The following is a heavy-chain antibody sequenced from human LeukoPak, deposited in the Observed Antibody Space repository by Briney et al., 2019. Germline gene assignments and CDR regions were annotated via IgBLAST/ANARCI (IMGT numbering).Heavy chain of an antibody. CDR2: IYTSGST. CDR3: ARGGSSGWYDNFDY. CDR1: GXSISSYY. V-gene: IGHV4-4*07. J-gene: IGHJ4*02. D-gene: IGHD6-19*01. Sequence: PSETLSLTCTVSGXSISSYYWSWIRQPAGKGLEWIGRIYTSGSTNYNPSLKSRVTMSVDTSKNQFSLKLSSVTAADTAVYYCARGGSSGWYDNFDYWGQGTLVTVSS.